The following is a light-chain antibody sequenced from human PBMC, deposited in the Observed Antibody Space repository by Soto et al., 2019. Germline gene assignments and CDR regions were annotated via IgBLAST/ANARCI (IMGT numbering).Light chain of an antibody. Sequence: DIQMTQSPSSLSASVGDRVTITCRASQIITSYLNWYQQKPGKAPELLIYAASSLRSGVPSRFSGSGSGTDFTLAISSLQPEDFATYYCQQTYSTPPLTFGGGTKVEMK. J-gene: IGKJ4*01. CDR1: QIITSY. CDR2: AAS. V-gene: IGKV1-39*01. CDR3: QQTYSTPPLT.